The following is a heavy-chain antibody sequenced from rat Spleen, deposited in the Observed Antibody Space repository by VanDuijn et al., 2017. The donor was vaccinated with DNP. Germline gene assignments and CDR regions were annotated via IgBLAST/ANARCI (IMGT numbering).Heavy chain of an antibody. CDR2: ISYSGRT. V-gene: IGHV3-1*01. CDR3: ARWVWYFDY. J-gene: IGHJ2*01. CDR1: GYSITSNY. Sequence: VQLQESGPGLVKPSQSLSLTCSVTGYSITSNYWGWIRKFPGNKMEWIGHISYSGRTTYNPSLKSRISITRDTSKNLFFLHLDSVTTEDTATYYCARWVWYFDYWGQGIMVTVSS.